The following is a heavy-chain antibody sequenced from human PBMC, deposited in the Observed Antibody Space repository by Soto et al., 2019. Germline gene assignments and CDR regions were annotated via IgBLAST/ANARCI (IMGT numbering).Heavy chain of an antibody. D-gene: IGHD2-15*01. CDR1: GYSFTSNW. Sequence: EVQLVQSGPEVKKSGESLKISCKGSGYSFTSNWIGWVRQMPGKGLEWMGIIYPSDSDTRYSPSFQGQVTISADKSISTAYLQWSSLKASDTATYYCARPPSGTPSFLDSGGQGTLVTVSS. V-gene: IGHV5-51*03. CDR3: ARPPSGTPSFLDS. J-gene: IGHJ4*02. CDR2: IYPSDSDT.